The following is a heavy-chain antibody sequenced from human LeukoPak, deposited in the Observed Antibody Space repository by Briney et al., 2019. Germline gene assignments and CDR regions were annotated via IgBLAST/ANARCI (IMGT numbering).Heavy chain of an antibody. Sequence: GGSLRLSCAASGLTVSTNYMSWVRQAPGKGLEWVSVIYSGGSTYYADSVKGRFTISRDNSKNTLYLQVNSLRAEDTAVYYCARDGYSSGWYYFDYWGQGTLVTVSS. D-gene: IGHD6-19*01. CDR3: ARDGYSSGWYYFDY. CDR2: IYSGGST. CDR1: GLTVSTNY. V-gene: IGHV3-66*02. J-gene: IGHJ4*02.